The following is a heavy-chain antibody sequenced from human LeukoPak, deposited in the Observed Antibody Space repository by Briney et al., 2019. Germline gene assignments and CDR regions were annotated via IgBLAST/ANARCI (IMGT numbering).Heavy chain of an antibody. CDR1: GYTFTSYY. CDR3: ARATKRIDYCNYGGYFDY. D-gene: IGHD4-11*01. V-gene: IGHV1-46*01. CDR2: INPSGGST. Sequence: ASVKVSCKASGYTFTSYYMHWVRQAPGQGLEWMGIINPSGGSTSYAQKFQGRVTMTRDTSTSTVYMELSSLRSEDTAVYYCARATKRIDYCNYGGYFDYWGQGTLVTVSS. J-gene: IGHJ4*02.